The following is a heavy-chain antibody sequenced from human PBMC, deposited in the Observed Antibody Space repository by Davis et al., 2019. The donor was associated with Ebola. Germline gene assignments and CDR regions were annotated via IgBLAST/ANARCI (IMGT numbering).Heavy chain of an antibody. CDR2: ISSSSSYI. J-gene: IGHJ4*02. Sequence: GGSLRLSCAASGFTFTSYSMNWVRQAPGKGLAWVSSISSSSSYIYYADSVKGRFTISRDNAKNSLYLQMNSLRAEDTAVYYCARDVFVSMVQGVPFDYWGQGTLVTVSS. D-gene: IGHD3-10*01. CDR3: ARDVFVSMVQGVPFDY. CDR1: GFTFTSYS. V-gene: IGHV3-21*01.